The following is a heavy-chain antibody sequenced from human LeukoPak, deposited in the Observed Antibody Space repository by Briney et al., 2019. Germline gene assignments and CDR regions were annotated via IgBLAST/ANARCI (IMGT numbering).Heavy chain of an antibody. CDR2: VYYSGFA. D-gene: IGHD1-1*01. CDR1: GGSVSGHY. V-gene: IGHV4-59*08. Sequence: SETLSLTCTVSGGSVSGHYWSWIRQPPGKGLEWIGYVYYSGFANYNPSLKSRVTISVDTSKNQFSLKLTSVTAADTAVYYCASQLGGTTFHWGQGTLITVSS. J-gene: IGHJ4*02. CDR3: ASQLGGTTFH.